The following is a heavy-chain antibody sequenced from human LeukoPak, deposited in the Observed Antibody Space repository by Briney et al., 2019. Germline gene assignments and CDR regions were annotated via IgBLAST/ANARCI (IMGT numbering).Heavy chain of an antibody. CDR2: IIPIFGTA. D-gene: IGHD6-19*01. J-gene: IGHJ4*02. CDR3: ARERDGSGWYQPYFDY. V-gene: IGHV1-69*13. Sequence: ASVKVSCKASGGTFSSYAISWVRQAPGQGLEWMGGIIPIFGTANYAQKFQGRVTITADESTSTAYMELSCLRSEDTAVYYCARERDGSGWYQPYFDYWGQGTLVTVSS. CDR1: GGTFSSYA.